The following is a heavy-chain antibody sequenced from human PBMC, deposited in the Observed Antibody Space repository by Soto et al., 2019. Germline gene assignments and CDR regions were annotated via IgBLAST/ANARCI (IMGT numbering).Heavy chain of an antibody. Sequence: PGGSLRLSCAASGFTFSGSAMHWVRQASGKGLEWVGRIRSKANSYATAYAASVKGRFTISRDDSKNTAYLQMNSLKTEDTAVYYCTSPMGVDYYDSSGSHHWGQGTLVTVSS. CDR2: IRSKANSYAT. V-gene: IGHV3-73*01. J-gene: IGHJ5*02. D-gene: IGHD3-22*01. CDR1: GFTFSGSA. CDR3: TSPMGVDYYDSSGSHH.